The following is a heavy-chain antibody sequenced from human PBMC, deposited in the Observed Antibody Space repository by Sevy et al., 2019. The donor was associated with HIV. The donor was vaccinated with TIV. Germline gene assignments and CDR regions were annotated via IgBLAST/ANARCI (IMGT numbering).Heavy chain of an antibody. J-gene: IGHJ3*02. CDR2: IYDAGST. CDR1: GFTVSSVY. V-gene: IGHV3-53*01. D-gene: IGHD6-19*01. CDR3: ARESGYSSSPGAFDI. Sequence: GCSLRLSCAASGFTVSSVYMSWVRQAPGKGLEWVSLIYDAGSTYFADSVEGRFTISRDDSKNTLYLQMNSVRAEDTAVYFCARESGYSSSPGAFDIWGQGTMVTVSS.